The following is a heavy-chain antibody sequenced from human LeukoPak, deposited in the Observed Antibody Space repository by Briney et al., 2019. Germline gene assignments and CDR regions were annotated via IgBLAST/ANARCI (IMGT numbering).Heavy chain of an antibody. CDR3: AREEVVVVAATHYYGMDV. J-gene: IGHJ6*02. Sequence: SQTLSLTCAISGDSVSSNSAAWNWIRQSPSRGLEWLGRTYYRSRWYNDYAVSVKSRINISPDTSRNQFSLQLDSVTPEDTAVYYCAREEVVVVAATHYYGMDVWGQGTTVTVSS. V-gene: IGHV6-1*01. D-gene: IGHD2-15*01. CDR1: GDSVSSNSAA. CDR2: TYYRSRWYN.